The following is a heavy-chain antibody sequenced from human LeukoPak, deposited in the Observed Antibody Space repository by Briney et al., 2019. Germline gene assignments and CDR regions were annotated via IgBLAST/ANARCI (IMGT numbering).Heavy chain of an antibody. CDR2: INPNSGGT. J-gene: IGHJ4*02. V-gene: IGHV1-2*02. CDR3: ARGRDFWSGYPEY. CDR1: GYTFTGYY. D-gene: IGHD3-3*01. Sequence: GASVKVSCKASGYTFTGYYMHWVRQAPGQGLEWMGWINPNSGGTNYAQKFQGRVTMTRDTSISTAYMELSRLRSDDTAEYYCARGRDFWSGYPEYWGQGTLVTVSS.